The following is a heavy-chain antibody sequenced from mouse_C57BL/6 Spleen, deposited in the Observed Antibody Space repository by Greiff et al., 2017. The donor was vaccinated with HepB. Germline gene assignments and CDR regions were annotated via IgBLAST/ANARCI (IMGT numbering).Heavy chain of an antibody. CDR1: GFTFSDYY. J-gene: IGHJ3*01. CDR3: ARDSRDGYYGGFAY. D-gene: IGHD2-3*01. CDR2: INYDGSST. V-gene: IGHV5-16*01. Sequence: EVHLVASEGGLVQPGSSMKLSCTASGFTFSDYYMAWVRQVPEKGLEWVANINYDGSSTYYLDSLKSRFIISRDNAKNILYLQMSSLKSEDTATYYCARDSRDGYYGGFAYWGQGTLVTGSA.